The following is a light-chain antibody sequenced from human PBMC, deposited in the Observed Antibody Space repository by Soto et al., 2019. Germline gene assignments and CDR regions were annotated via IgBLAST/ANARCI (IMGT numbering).Light chain of an antibody. CDR1: QSISTF. CDR3: QQSYTTWT. CDR2: GAS. Sequence: DIQMTQSPSSLSASVGDRVTITCRASQSISTFLNWYQQKPGKAPELLIYGASCLQSGVPSRFSGSGSGTDFTLAISSLQPADFATYYCQQSYTTWTFGQGTKVEIK. V-gene: IGKV1-39*01. J-gene: IGKJ1*01.